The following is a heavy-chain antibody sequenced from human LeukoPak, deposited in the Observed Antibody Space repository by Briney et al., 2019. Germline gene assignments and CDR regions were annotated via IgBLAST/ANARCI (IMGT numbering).Heavy chain of an antibody. Sequence: PSETLSLTCTVSGGSISSSSYYWGWIRQPPGKGPEWIGYIYYSGSTNYNPSLKSRVTISVDTSKNQFSLKLSPVTAADTAVYYCARGVVIAPQTFDYWGQGTLVTVSS. CDR2: IYYSGST. CDR3: ARGVVIAPQTFDY. J-gene: IGHJ4*02. V-gene: IGHV4-61*05. D-gene: IGHD2-21*01. CDR1: GGSISSSSYY.